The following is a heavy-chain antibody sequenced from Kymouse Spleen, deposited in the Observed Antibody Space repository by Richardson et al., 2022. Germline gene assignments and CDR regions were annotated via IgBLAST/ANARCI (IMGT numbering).Heavy chain of an antibody. CDR1: GFTFSSYG. V-gene: IGHV3-30*18. CDR2: ISYDGSNK. J-gene: IGHJ6*02. D-gene: IGHD6-19*01. CDR3: AKDPAGPYYYGMDV. Sequence: QVQLVESGGGVVQPGRSLRLSCAASGFTFSSYGMHWVRQAPGKGLEWVAVISYDGSNKYYADSVKGRFTISRDNSKNTLYLQMNSLRAEDTAVYYCAKDPAGPYYYGMDVWGQGTTVTVSS.